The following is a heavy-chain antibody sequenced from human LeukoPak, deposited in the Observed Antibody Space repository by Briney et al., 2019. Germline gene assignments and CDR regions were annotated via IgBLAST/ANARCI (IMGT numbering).Heavy chain of an antibody. V-gene: IGHV1-18*01. Sequence: ASVKVSCKASGYTLTTYGIGWVRQAPGQGLEWMGWISGYNGNTNYAQKFQGRVTMTTDTSTSTAYMELRSLRSDDTAVHYCARTSHESVLYWSDPWGQGTLVNVSS. D-gene: IGHD3-16*01. CDR1: GYTLTTYG. J-gene: IGHJ5*02. CDR2: ISGYNGNT. CDR3: ARTSHESVLYWSDP.